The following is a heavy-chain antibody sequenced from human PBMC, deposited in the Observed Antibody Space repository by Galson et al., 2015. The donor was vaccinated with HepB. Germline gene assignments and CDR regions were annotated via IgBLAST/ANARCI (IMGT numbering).Heavy chain of an antibody. CDR3: AREDIAAGANY. V-gene: IGHV3-53*01. D-gene: IGHD6-6*01. CDR1: GFIVSSNY. Sequence: SLRLSCAASGFIVSSNYMSWVRQAPGKGLEWVSVIYSGGNTYYSDSVKGRFTISRDNSKDTLYLQMNSLRAEDTAVYYCAREDIAAGANYWGQGTLVTVSS. CDR2: IYSGGNT. J-gene: IGHJ4*02.